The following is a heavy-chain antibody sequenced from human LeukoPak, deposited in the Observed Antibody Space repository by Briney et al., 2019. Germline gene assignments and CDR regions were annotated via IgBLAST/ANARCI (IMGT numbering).Heavy chain of an antibody. CDR1: GFTFSNHW. D-gene: IGHD3-22*01. V-gene: IGHV3-7*01. J-gene: IGHJ4*02. Sequence: PGGSLRLSCAASGFTFSNHWMSWVRQAPGKGLEWVANIKQDGSLKYYVDSVKGRFTISRDNAENSLYLQLNSLRAEDTAVYYCTRDLQYYDTSGYVAPSIDYWGQGTLVTVSS. CDR2: IKQDGSLK. CDR3: TRDLQYYDTSGYVAPSIDY.